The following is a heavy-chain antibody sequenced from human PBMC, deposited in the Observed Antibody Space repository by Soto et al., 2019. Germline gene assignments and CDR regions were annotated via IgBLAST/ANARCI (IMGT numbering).Heavy chain of an antibody. CDR1: GGSIRSYY. J-gene: IGHJ4*02. D-gene: IGHD1-26*01. CDR3: ARLGGSYAVPHFDY. Sequence: SETLSLTCTVSGGSIRSYYWSWIRQPPGKGLEWIGYIYSSGTTNYNPSLKSRVTISVDTSKNQFSLKLSSVTAADTAVYYCARLGGSYAVPHFDYWGQGTLVIVSS. V-gene: IGHV4-59*08. CDR2: IYSSGTT.